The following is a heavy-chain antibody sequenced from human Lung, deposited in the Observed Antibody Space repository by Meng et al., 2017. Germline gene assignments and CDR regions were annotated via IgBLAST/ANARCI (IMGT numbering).Heavy chain of an antibody. D-gene: IGHD3-22*01. CDR3: ASDSSKDHYDSSGPSYYLDY. CDR2: FSGYNGNT. J-gene: IGHJ4*02. V-gene: IGHV1-18*01. Sequence: EVKQPQASLKLPWKSVGSTFSPNGIGGVVQAHGQGLGWMGWFSGYNGNTDNGQKLQGRDIMTTDTSTTTAYMELRRLRSDDPVVYYCASDSSKDHYDSSGPSYYLDYWGQGTLVTVSS. CDR1: GSTFSPNG.